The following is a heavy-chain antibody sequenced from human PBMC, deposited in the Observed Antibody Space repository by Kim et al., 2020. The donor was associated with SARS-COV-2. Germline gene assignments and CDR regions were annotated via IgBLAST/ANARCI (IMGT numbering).Heavy chain of an antibody. CDR2: ISYDGSNK. J-gene: IGHJ4*02. D-gene: IGHD3-9*01. Sequence: GGSLRLSCAASGFTFSSYGMHLVRQAPGKGLEWVAVISYDGSNKYYADSVKGRFTISRDNSKNTLYLQMNSLRAEDTAVYYCAKEYYDILTGPNSFDYWGQGTLVTVSS. V-gene: IGHV3-30*18. CDR1: GFTFSSYG. CDR3: AKEYYDILTGPNSFDY.